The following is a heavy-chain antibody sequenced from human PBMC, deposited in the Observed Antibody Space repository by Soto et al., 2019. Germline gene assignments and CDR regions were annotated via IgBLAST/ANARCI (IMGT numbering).Heavy chain of an antibody. CDR1: GYSISSGYY. V-gene: IGHV4-38-2*01. CDR3: AREVRGDCSGGSCYSRVRGYYYYGMDV. Sequence: AETLSLTCAVSGYSISSGYYWCFIRQPPGEGLEWIGSICHSGSTYYNPSLKSRVTISVDTSKNQFSLKLSSVTAADTAVYYCAREVRGDCSGGSCYSRVRGYYYYGMDVWGQGTTVTVSS. D-gene: IGHD2-15*01. J-gene: IGHJ6*02. CDR2: ICHSGST.